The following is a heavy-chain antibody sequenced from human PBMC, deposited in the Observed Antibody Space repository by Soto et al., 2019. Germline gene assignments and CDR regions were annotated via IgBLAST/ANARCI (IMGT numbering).Heavy chain of an antibody. CDR1: GYTFTSYA. Sequence: QVQLVQSGAEVKKPGASVRVSCKASGYTFTSYAMHWVRQAPGQRLEWMGWINAGNGNTKYSQKFQGRVTITRDTSASTAYMELSSLRSEDTAVYYCARDSELYGDYGDYWGQGTLVTVSS. D-gene: IGHD4-17*01. CDR2: INAGNGNT. CDR3: ARDSELYGDYGDY. J-gene: IGHJ4*02. V-gene: IGHV1-3*01.